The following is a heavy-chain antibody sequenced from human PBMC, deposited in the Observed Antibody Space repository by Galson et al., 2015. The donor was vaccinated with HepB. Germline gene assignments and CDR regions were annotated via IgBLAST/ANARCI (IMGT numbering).Heavy chain of an antibody. CDR2: IYPGDSDT. CDR3: ARHPSSSGGYYCYYLDV. J-gene: IGHJ6*03. CDR1: GYSFTSYW. Sequence: QSGAEVTKPGESLKISCKGSGYSFTSYWIGWVRQMPGKGLEWMGIIYPGDSDTRYSPSFQGQVTISADKSISTAYLQWSSLKASDTAMYYCARHPSSSGGYYCYYLDVWGKGTTVTVSS. D-gene: IGHD6-6*01. V-gene: IGHV5-51*01.